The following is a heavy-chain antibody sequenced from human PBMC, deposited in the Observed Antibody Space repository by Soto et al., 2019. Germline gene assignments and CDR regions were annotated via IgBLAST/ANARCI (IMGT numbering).Heavy chain of an antibody. J-gene: IGHJ4*02. V-gene: IGHV4-34*01. Sequence: QVQLQQWGAGLLKPSETLSLTCAVYGGSFSGYYWNWIRQPPGKGLEWIGEIKHSGSTNYNPSLKSRVTFSVDTSKNQFSLKLSSVTAADTAVYYCARGWGRIFDYWGQGTLVTVSS. D-gene: IGHD7-27*01. CDR2: IKHSGST. CDR1: GGSFSGYY. CDR3: ARGWGRIFDY.